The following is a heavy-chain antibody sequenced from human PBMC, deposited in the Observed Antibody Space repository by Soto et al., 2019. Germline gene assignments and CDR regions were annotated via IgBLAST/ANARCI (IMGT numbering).Heavy chain of an antibody. CDR1: GYTFTSYG. CDR2: ISAYNGNT. CDR3: AKTRRLITAVGIPFDP. J-gene: IGHJ5*02. V-gene: IGHV1-18*01. D-gene: IGHD6-13*01. Sequence: QVQLVQSGAEVKKPGASVKVSCKASGYTFTSYGISWVRQAPGQGLEWMGWISAYNGNTNYAQKLQGRVTMTTDTSTSTAYMELRSLRSDDTAVYYCAKTRRLITAVGIPFDPWGQGTLVTVSS.